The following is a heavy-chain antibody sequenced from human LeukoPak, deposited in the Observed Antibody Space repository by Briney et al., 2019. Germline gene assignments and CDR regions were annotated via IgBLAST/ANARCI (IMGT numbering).Heavy chain of an antibody. J-gene: IGHJ5*02. CDR2: IYYSGST. D-gene: IGHD5-24*01. Sequence: SETLPLTCTVSGGSISSYYWSWIRQPPGKGLEWIGYIYYSGSTNYNPSLKSPVTISVDTSKNQFSLKLSSVTAADTAVYYCAREEIRSWFDPWGQGTLVTVSS. CDR1: GGSISSYY. V-gene: IGHV4-59*01. CDR3: AREEIRSWFDP.